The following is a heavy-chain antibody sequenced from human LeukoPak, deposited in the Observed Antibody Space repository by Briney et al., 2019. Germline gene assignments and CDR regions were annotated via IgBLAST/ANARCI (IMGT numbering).Heavy chain of an antibody. CDR1: LFTLSSYG. Sequence: GGSLRLSRAPSLFTLSSYGMACVPHAPGKGLEGGSHIVGDGSSTRYEEYVEGRFTISRDNSNNALYLKMNSLRDADAAVFFCAKYTLYTGSPGRPIDYWGQGTLVAVYS. CDR3: AKYTLYTGSPGRPIDY. V-gene: IGHV3-23*02. D-gene: IGHD1-26*01. CDR2: IVGDGSST. J-gene: IGHJ4*02.